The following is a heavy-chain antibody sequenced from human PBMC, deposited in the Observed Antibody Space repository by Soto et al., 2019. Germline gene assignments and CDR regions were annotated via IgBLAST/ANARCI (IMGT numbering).Heavy chain of an antibody. CDR2: MYHSGST. CDR3: ARVSRASGSYYFDY. D-gene: IGHD1-26*01. CDR1: GYSISSGYY. V-gene: IGHV4-38-2*01. Sequence: KASETLSLTCAVSGYSISSGYYWGWIRQPPGKGLEWIASMYHSGSTYYNPSLKSRVTISVDASKNQFSLKLSSVTAADTAVYYCARVSRASGSYYFDYWGQGTLVTVSS. J-gene: IGHJ4*02.